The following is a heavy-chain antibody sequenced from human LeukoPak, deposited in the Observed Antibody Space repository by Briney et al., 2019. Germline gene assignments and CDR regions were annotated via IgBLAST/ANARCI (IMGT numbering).Heavy chain of an antibody. CDR1: GGSISSSGYY. CDR3: ARTYCDSTTCYRFDY. J-gene: IGHJ4*02. CDR2: IQTSGST. V-gene: IGHV4-61*02. D-gene: IGHD2-2*01. Sequence: SETLSLTCTVSGGSISSSGYYWNWIRQPAGKGLEWIGRIQTSGSTNYNPSLNSRVTISVDTSGNQFSLELRSVTAADAAVYYCARTYCDSTTCYRFDYWGQGTLVTVSS.